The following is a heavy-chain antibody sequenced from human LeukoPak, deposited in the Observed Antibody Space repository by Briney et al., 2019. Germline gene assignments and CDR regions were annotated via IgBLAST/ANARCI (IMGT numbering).Heavy chain of an antibody. CDR3: AKGEGPTVGIT. Sequence: GGSLRLSCAASGFTFSSYAVHWVRQAPGKGLEWVAVISYDGSNKYYADSVKGRFTISRDNSKNTLYLQMNSLRAEDTAVYYCAKGEGPTVGITWGQGTLVTVTS. J-gene: IGHJ4*02. CDR1: GFTFSSYA. CDR2: ISYDGSNK. D-gene: IGHD1-7*01. V-gene: IGHV3-30-3*01.